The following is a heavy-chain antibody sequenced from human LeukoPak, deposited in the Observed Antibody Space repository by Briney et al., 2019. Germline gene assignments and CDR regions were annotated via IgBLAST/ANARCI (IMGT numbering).Heavy chain of an antibody. CDR3: ARGQGDSAMIVAYYFDY. CDR2: INHSGST. CDR1: GGSISSSSYY. J-gene: IGHJ4*02. V-gene: IGHV4-39*07. D-gene: IGHD3-22*01. Sequence: PSETLSLTCTVSGGSISSSSYYWGWIRQPPGKGLEWIGEINHSGSTNYNPSLKSRVTISVDTSKNQFSLKLSSVTAADTAVYYCARGQGDSAMIVAYYFDYWGQGTLVTVSS.